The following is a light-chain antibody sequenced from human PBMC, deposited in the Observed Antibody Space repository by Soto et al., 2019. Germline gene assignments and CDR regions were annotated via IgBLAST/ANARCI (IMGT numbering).Light chain of an antibody. V-gene: IGKV1-5*03. CDR1: QTIHTW. Sequence: DIQMTQSPSTLSASVGDRVTITCRASQTIHTWLAWYQQKPGKAPKVLIYKASNLERGVPSRFSGIGSGTEFSLTISSLQPDDFATYYCQQYYTYRTFGQGTKVEIK. CDR3: QQYYTYRT. J-gene: IGKJ1*01. CDR2: KAS.